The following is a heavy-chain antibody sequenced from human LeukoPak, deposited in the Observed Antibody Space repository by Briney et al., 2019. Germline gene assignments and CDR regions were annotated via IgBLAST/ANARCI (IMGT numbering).Heavy chain of an antibody. CDR2: IYYSGST. CDR1: GGSISGSSYY. D-gene: IGHD6-19*01. V-gene: IGHV4-39*01. Sequence: SETLSLTCTVSGGSISGSSYYWGWIRQPPGKGLEWIGSIYYSGSTYYNPSLKSRVTISVDTSKNQFSLKLSSVTAADTAVYYCARDRDSSGWKTYYYYGMDVWGQGTTVTVSS. CDR3: ARDRDSSGWKTYYYYGMDV. J-gene: IGHJ6*02.